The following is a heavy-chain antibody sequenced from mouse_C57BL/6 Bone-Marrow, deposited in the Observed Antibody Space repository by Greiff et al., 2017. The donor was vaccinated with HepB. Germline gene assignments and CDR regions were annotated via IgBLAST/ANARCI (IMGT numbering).Heavy chain of an antibody. CDR1: GYSITSGYY. Sequence: EVKLMESGPGLVKPSQSLSLTCSVTGYSITSGYYWNWIRQFPGNKLEWMGYISYDGSNNYNPSLKNRISITRDTSKNQFFLKLNSVTTEDTATYYCARSPSGWYGSSYGRYFDVWGTGTTVTVSS. V-gene: IGHV3-6*01. D-gene: IGHD1-1*01. CDR2: ISYDGSN. J-gene: IGHJ1*03. CDR3: ARSPSGWYGSSYGRYFDV.